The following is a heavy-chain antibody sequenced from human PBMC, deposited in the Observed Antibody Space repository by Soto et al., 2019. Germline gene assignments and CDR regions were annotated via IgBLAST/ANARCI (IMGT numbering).Heavy chain of an antibody. D-gene: IGHD2-15*01. CDR1: GFTFSSYW. V-gene: IGHV3-7*03. J-gene: IGHJ6*01. Sequence: GVSLRLSCAASGFTFSSYWLSWVRQAPGKGLEWVANIKQDGSEKYYVDSVKGRFTISRDNAKNSLYQQMNSLRAEDTAGDYCARARARSCKIYYYYYGMEFWGEGASVTVTS. CDR2: IKQDGSEK. CDR3: ARARARSCKIYYYYYGMEF.